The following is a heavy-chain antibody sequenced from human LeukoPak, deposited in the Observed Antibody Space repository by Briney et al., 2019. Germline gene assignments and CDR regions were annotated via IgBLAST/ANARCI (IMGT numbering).Heavy chain of an antibody. J-gene: IGHJ4*02. CDR2: IYYSKNT. D-gene: IGHD5-18*01. Sequence: SETLSLTCTVSGGSISSSSAYWGWIRKPPGKGLEWIGSIYYSKNTYYNPSLKSRVTISADTSKNQFSLTLGSVSATDTAVYYCVSPRGFSYGYFDYWGQGTLVTVSS. CDR1: GGSISSSSAY. CDR3: VSPRGFSYGYFDY. V-gene: IGHV4-39*01.